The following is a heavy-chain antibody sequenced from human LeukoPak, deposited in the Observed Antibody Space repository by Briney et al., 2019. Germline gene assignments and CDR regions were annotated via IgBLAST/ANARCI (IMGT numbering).Heavy chain of an antibody. CDR3: ARLVLSESSDYMDV. V-gene: IGHV4-38-2*01. CDR1: GYSISSGYY. D-gene: IGHD3-16*02. J-gene: IGHJ6*03. Sequence: SETLSLTCAVSGYSISSGYYWGWIRQPPGKGLEWIGSIYHSGSTYYNPSLKSRVTISVDTSKNQFSLKLSSVTAADTAVYYCARLVLSESSDYMDVWGKGTTVIVSS. CDR2: IYHSGST.